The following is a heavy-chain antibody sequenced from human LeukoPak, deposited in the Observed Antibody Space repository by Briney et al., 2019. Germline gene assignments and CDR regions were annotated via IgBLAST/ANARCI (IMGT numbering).Heavy chain of an antibody. Sequence: SETLSLTCAVYGGSFSGYYWSWIRQPPGKGLEWIGEINHSGSTNYNPSLKSRVTISVDTSKNQFSLKLSSVTAADTAVYYCARGVVNWAHRGEWFDPWGQGTLVTVSS. J-gene: IGHJ5*02. CDR1: GGSFSGYY. V-gene: IGHV4-34*01. CDR2: INHSGST. D-gene: IGHD4-23*01. CDR3: ARGVVNWAHRGEWFDP.